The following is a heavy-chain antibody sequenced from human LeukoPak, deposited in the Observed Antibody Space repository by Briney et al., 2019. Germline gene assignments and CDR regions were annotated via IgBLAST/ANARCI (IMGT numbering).Heavy chain of an antibody. CDR2: IRYDGSNK. V-gene: IGHV3-30*02. Sequence: GGSLRLSCAASGFTFSSYGMHWVRQAPGKGLEWVAFIRYDGSNKYYADSVKGRFTISRDNSKNTLYLQMNSLRAEDTAVYYCAKVGSMVRGAQGGSPGGDYRGQGTLVTVSS. J-gene: IGHJ4*02. CDR1: GFTFSSYG. D-gene: IGHD3-10*01. CDR3: AKVGSMVRGAQGGSPGGDY.